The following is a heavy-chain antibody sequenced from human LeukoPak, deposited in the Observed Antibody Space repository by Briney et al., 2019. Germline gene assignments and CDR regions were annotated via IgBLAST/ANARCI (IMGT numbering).Heavy chain of an antibody. CDR1: GGSFSGNY. CDR2: INHSGST. J-gene: IGHJ4*02. CDR3: AREAVVVTTTVHYYFDH. D-gene: IGHD2-15*01. V-gene: IGHV4-34*01. Sequence: KPSETLSLTCAVYGGSFSGNYWSWIRQPPGKGLEWIGEINHSGSTNYNPSLKSRVTISVDTSKNQFSLKVSSVTAADTAVYYCAREAVVVTTTVHYYFDHWGQGSLVTVSS.